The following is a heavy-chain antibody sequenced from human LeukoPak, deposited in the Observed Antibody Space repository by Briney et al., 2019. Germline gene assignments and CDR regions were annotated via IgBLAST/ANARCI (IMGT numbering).Heavy chain of an antibody. CDR2: IGASGAST. V-gene: IGHV3-23*01. CDR1: GFSFSSYA. Sequence: GGSLRLSCAASGFSFSSYAMSWVRQAPGKGLEWVSTIGASGASTYYADSVKGRFTISRDNSRNTLYLRMNSLKAEDTAVYYCAKYRGGLVPEYFQHWGQGTLVTVSS. D-gene: IGHD3-10*01. J-gene: IGHJ1*01. CDR3: AKYRGGLVPEYFQH.